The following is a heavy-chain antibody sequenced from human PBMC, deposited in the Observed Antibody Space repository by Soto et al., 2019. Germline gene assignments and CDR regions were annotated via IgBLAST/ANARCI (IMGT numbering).Heavy chain of an antibody. CDR1: GFTFSNAW. V-gene: IGHV3-15*01. CDR3: THSQMLSGWAFDI. D-gene: IGHD6-19*01. CDR2: IKSKTDGGTT. J-gene: IGHJ3*02. Sequence: EVQLVESGGGLVKPGGSLRLSCAASGFTFSNAWMSWVRQAPGKGLEWVGRIKSKTDGGTTDYAAPVKGRFTISRDDSKHTLYLQMNSLKTEDTAVYYCTHSQMLSGWAFDIWGQGTMVTVSS.